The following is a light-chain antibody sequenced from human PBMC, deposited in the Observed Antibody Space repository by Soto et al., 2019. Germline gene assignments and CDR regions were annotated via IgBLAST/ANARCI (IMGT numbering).Light chain of an antibody. CDR2: GAS. CDR1: QSVSSNN. V-gene: IGKV3-20*01. J-gene: IGKJ5*01. Sequence: EIVLTQSPGTLSLSPGERATLSCRASQSVSSNNLAWYQQKPGQAPRLLIYGASSRATGIPDRFSGSGSGTDFTLTISSLEPEDFAVYYCQKYGSSPLITFGQGTRLEI. CDR3: QKYGSSPLIT.